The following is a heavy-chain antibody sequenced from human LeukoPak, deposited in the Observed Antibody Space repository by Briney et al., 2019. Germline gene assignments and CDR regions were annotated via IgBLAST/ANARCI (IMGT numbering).Heavy chain of an antibody. CDR2: ISAYNGNT. D-gene: IGHD6-13*01. V-gene: IGHV1-18*01. Sequence: ASVKVSCKASGYTFTSYGISWVRQALGQGLGGLGWISAYNGNTNYAQKLQGRVTMTTDTSTSTAYMELRSLRSDDTAVYYCARDGQQLDPVFDYWGQGTLVTVSS. J-gene: IGHJ4*02. CDR3: ARDGQQLDPVFDY. CDR1: GYTFTSYG.